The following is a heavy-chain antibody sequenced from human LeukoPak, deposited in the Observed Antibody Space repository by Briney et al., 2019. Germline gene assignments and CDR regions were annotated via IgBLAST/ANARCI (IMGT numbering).Heavy chain of an antibody. CDR3: GRGGASSSSEGFEFWFVP. CDR1: GGSFSGYY. CDR2: IYHSGST. D-gene: IGHD6-6*01. J-gene: IGHJ5*02. Sequence: SETLSLTCAVYGGSFSGYYWSWIRQPPGKGLEWIGEIYHSGSTNYNPSLKSRVTISVATSNNQFSLKLSSVTVADTAVYYCGRGGASSSSEGFEFWFVPWVQGGLVTVCS. V-gene: IGHV4-34*01.